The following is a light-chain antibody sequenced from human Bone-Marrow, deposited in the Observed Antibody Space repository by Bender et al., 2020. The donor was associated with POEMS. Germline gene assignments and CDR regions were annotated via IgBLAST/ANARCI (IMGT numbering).Light chain of an antibody. CDR2: EVN. CDR3: SSYGGRDNLL. J-gene: IGLJ2*01. CDR1: SSDVGNYNY. Sequence: QSALTQPPSASGSPGQSVAISCTGTSSDVGNYNYVSWFQQHPGKAPKVIIYEVNKRPSGVPDRFSGSKSGNTASLTVSGLQAEDEADYFCSSYGGRDNLLFGGGTKLTVL. V-gene: IGLV2-8*01.